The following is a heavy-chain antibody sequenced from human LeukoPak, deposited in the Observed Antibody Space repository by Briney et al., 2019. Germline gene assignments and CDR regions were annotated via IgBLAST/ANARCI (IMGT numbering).Heavy chain of an antibody. V-gene: IGHV4-34*01. Sequence: SEALSLTCAVYRGSFSGYYWSWIRQPPGKGLEWIGEINHSGSTNYNPSLKSRVTISVDTSKNQFSLKLSSVTAADTAVYYCARGGHCSGGSCYYNWFDPWGQGTLVTVSS. D-gene: IGHD2-15*01. CDR2: INHSGST. J-gene: IGHJ5*02. CDR1: RGSFSGYY. CDR3: ARGGHCSGGSCYYNWFDP.